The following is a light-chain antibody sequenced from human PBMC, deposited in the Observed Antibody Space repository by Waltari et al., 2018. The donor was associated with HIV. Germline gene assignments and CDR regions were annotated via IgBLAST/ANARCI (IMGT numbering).Light chain of an antibody. CDR3: QQHYSTPIT. Sequence: DIVMTQSPDSLAVSLGERAAIRCKSSQTVLYSSSSKNYLSRFQQKIGQPPRLLIYWASTRESGVPDRFSGSGSGTDFTLTISSLQAEDVAVYYCQQHYSTPITFGQGTRLEFK. CDR2: WAS. CDR1: QTVLYSSSSKNY. J-gene: IGKJ5*01. V-gene: IGKV4-1*01.